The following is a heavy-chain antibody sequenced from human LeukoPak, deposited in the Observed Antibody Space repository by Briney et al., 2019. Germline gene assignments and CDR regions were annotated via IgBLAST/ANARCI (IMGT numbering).Heavy chain of an antibody. Sequence: GGSLRLSCAASGFTFSSYGMNWVRQAPGKGLEWVSAISGSGGSTYYADSVKGRFTISRDNAKNSLYLQMNSLRAEDTAVYYCAREDVVVPAATLTLDPWGQGTLVTVSS. V-gene: IGHV3-21*01. D-gene: IGHD2-2*01. CDR3: AREDVVVPAATLTLDP. J-gene: IGHJ5*02. CDR2: ISGSGGST. CDR1: GFTFSSYG.